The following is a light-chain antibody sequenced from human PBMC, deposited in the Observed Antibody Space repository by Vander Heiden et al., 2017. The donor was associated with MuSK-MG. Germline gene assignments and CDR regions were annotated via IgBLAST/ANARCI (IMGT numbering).Light chain of an antibody. CDR2: GSS. CDR1: QSVTSNY. V-gene: IGKV3-20*01. J-gene: IGKJ1*01. CDR3: QEYGTSRT. Sequence: ELVLTQSPGTLSLSPGERATLSCTASQSVTSNYLAWYQQKPGQAPRLLIYGSSSRATGIPDRFSGSGSGTDFTLTISRVEPEDFALYYCQEYGTSRTFGQGTKVEIK.